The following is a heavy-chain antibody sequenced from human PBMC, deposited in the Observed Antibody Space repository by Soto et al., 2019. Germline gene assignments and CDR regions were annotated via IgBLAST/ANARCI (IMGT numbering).Heavy chain of an antibody. D-gene: IGHD3-3*01. Sequence: PPETLSLTCTVSGGSISSGNYYWSWLRQPPGKGLEWIGYIYYSGSTYYNPSLKSRVTISVDTSKNQFSLKLSSVTAADTAVYYCASTRRFLEWLSNYYYGMDVWGQGTTVTVSS. CDR2: IYYSGST. V-gene: IGHV4-30-4*01. CDR1: GGSISSGNYY. J-gene: IGHJ6*02. CDR3: ASTRRFLEWLSNYYYGMDV.